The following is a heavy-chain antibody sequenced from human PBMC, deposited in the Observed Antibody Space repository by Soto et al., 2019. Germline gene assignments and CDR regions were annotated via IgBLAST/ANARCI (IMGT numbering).Heavy chain of an antibody. CDR1: GGSISSYY. D-gene: IGHD5-18*01. Sequence: SETLSLTCTVSGGSISSYYWSWIRQPPGKGLVWIGYIYYSGSTNYNPSLKSRVTISVDTSKNQFSLKLSSVTAADTAVYYCARHGIQLWSRGGVDYWGQGTLVTVSS. J-gene: IGHJ4*02. CDR2: IYYSGST. CDR3: ARHGIQLWSRGGVDY. V-gene: IGHV4-59*08.